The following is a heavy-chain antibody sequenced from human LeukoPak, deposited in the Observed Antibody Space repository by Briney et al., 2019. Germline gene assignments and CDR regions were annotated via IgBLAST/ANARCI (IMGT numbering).Heavy chain of an antibody. Sequence: ASVKVSSKASGYTFTGYYMHWVRQAPGQGLEWMGRINPNSGGTNYAQKFQGRVTMTRDTSISTAYMELSRLRSDDTAVYYCARLLLGIAVAGNDYWGQGTLVTVSS. J-gene: IGHJ4*02. V-gene: IGHV1-2*06. CDR2: INPNSGGT. CDR3: ARLLLGIAVAGNDY. D-gene: IGHD6-19*01. CDR1: GYTFTGYY.